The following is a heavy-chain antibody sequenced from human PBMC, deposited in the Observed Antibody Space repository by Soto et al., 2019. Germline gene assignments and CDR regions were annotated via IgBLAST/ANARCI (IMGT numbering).Heavy chain of an antibody. CDR2: ISYDGSNK. CDR1: GFTFSSYA. D-gene: IGHD5-12*01. CDR3: ARGGRDGYPSSFDY. Sequence: QVQLVESGGGVVQPGRSLRLSCAASGFTFSSYAMHWVRQAPGKGLEWVAVISYDGSNKYYADSVKGRFTISRDNSKNTLYLQMNSLRAEDTAVYYCARGGRDGYPSSFDYWGQGTLVTVSS. V-gene: IGHV3-30-3*01. J-gene: IGHJ4*02.